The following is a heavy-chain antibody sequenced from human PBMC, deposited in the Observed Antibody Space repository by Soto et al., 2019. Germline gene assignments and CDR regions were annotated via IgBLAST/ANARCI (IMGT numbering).Heavy chain of an antibody. CDR2: IYSGGAT. J-gene: IGHJ4*02. V-gene: IGHV3-66*01. D-gene: IGHD1-1*01. CDR1: GVTVSNNY. Sequence: EVQLVESGGGLVQPGGSLRLSCAASGVTVSNNYMRWVRQAPGKGLEWVSLIYSGGATYYADSVKGRFTISRDNSKNTLYLQMNSQRAEDTAVYYCARDGTYNWVGGQGTLVTVSS. CDR3: ARDGTYNWV.